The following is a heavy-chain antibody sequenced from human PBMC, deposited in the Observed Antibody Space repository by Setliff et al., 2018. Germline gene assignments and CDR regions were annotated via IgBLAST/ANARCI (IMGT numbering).Heavy chain of an antibody. V-gene: IGHV3-23*01. D-gene: IGHD6-19*01. CDR2: ISGSGGST. CDR1: GFTFSSYA. CDR3: AKDRTPYYSSGWLKYFHYYYGMDV. Sequence: GGSLRLSCAASGFTFSSYAMNWVRQAPGKGLEWVSAISGSGGSTNYADSVKGRFTISRDNSKNTLYLQMNSLRAEDTAVYYCAKDRTPYYSSGWLKYFHYYYGMDVWGQGTTVTVSS. J-gene: IGHJ6*02.